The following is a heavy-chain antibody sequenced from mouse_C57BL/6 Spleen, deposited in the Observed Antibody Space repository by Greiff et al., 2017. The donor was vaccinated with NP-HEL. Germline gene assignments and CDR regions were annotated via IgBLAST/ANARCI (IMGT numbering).Heavy chain of an antibody. D-gene: IGHD2-1*01. CDR3: ARRIYGNYVGAMDY. J-gene: IGHJ4*01. Sequence: EVQLVESGGGLVKPGGSLKLSCAASGFTFSDYGMHWVRQAPEKGLEWVAYISSGSSTIYYADTVKGRFTISRDNAKNTLFLQMTSLRSEDTAMYYCARRIYGNYVGAMDYWGQGTSVTVSS. CDR1: GFTFSDYG. CDR2: ISSGSSTI. V-gene: IGHV5-17*01.